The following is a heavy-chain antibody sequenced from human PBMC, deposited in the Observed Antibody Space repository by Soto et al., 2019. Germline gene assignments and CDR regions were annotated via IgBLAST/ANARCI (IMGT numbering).Heavy chain of an antibody. J-gene: IGHJ5*02. V-gene: IGHV4-31*03. Sequence: PSETLSLTCTVSGGSISSGGYYWSWIRQHPGKGLEWIGYIYYSGSTYYNPSLKSRVTISVDTSKNQFSLKLSSVTAADTAVYYCARGQNGVCPNWFDPWGQGTLVTVSS. CDR1: GGSISSGGYY. CDR3: ARGQNGVCPNWFDP. D-gene: IGHD2-8*01. CDR2: IYYSGST.